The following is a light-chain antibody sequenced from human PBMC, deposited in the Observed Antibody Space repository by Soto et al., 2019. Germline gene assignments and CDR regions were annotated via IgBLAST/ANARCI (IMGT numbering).Light chain of an antibody. J-gene: IGKJ1*01. V-gene: IGKV3-20*01. Sequence: EIVLTQSPGTLSLSPGEGATLSCRASQSVSSNYLAWYRQKPGQAPRLLIFAASTRASGIPDRFSGSGSGTDFTLTISRLEPEDFAVYYCLQYGSSPRTFGQGTKVEL. CDR1: QSVSSNY. CDR2: AAS. CDR3: LQYGSSPRT.